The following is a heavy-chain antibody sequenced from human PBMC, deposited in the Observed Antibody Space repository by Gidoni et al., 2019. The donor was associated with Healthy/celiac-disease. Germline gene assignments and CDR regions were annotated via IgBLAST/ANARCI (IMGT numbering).Heavy chain of an antibody. J-gene: IGHJ4*02. CDR1: GFTFSSYS. CDR2: IISSSSYI. Sequence: EVQLLESGGGLVKPWGSLRLSFAASGFTFSSYSMNWVRQAPGQGLECVSSIISSSSYIYYADSVKGRITISRDNAKNSLYLQMNSLRAEDTAVYYCASIYSGSYSLFDYWGQGTLVTVSS. D-gene: IGHD1-26*01. CDR3: ASIYSGSYSLFDY. V-gene: IGHV3-21*01.